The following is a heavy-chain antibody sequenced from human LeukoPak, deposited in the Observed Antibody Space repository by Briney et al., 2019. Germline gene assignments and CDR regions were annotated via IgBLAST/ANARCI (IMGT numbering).Heavy chain of an antibody. CDR2: ISPTGSTT. V-gene: IGHV3-74*01. D-gene: IGHD6-6*01. CDR1: GFSFSGHW. J-gene: IGHJ4*02. Sequence: GGSLRLSCTASGFSFSGHWMHWVRHLPGKGLVWVSRISPTGSTTSYADSVKGRFTVSRDNAKNTLYLQVNNLRAEDTAVYYCARGPNSNWSGLDFWGQGTLLTVSS. CDR3: ARGPNSNWSGLDF.